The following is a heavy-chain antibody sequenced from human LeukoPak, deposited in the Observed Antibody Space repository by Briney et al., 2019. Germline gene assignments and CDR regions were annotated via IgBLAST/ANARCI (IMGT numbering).Heavy chain of an antibody. D-gene: IGHD2-2*01. CDR3: ARGTGYCSSTSCYGLDY. Sequence: ASVKVSCKASGYTFTGYYMHWVRQAPGQGLEWMGWINPNSGGTNYAQKFQGRVTMTRDTSISTAYMELSRLRSDDTAVYYCARGTGYCSSTSCYGLDYWGQGTLVTVSS. J-gene: IGHJ4*02. CDR1: GYTFTGYY. CDR2: INPNSGGT. V-gene: IGHV1-2*02.